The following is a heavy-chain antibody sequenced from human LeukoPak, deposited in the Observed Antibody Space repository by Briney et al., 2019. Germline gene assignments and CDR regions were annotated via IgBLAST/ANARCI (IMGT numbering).Heavy chain of an antibody. CDR3: ARGRLAPITGQDTAIELAKTSLDY. Sequence: GGSLRLSCAASGFTFSSYSMNWVRQAPGKGLEWVSSISSSSSYIYYADSVKGRFTISRDNAKNSLYLQMNSLRAEDTAVYYCARGRLAPITGQDTAIELAKTSLDYWGQGTLVTVSS. V-gene: IGHV3-21*01. J-gene: IGHJ4*02. D-gene: IGHD5-18*01. CDR1: GFTFSSYS. CDR2: ISSSSSYI.